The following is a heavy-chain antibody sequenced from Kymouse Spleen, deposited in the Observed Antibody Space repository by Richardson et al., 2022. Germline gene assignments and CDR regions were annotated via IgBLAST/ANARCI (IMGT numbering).Heavy chain of an antibody. CDR1: GFTFSGSA. CDR2: IRSKANSYAT. J-gene: IGHJ4*02. D-gene: IGHD1-7*01. V-gene: IGHV3-73*02. CDR3: TRTGTTLFDY. Sequence: EVQLVESGGGLVQPGGSLKLSCAASGFTFSGSAMHWVRQASGKGLEWVGRIRSKANSYATAYAASVKGRFTISRDDSKNTAYLQMNSLKTEDTAVYYCTRTGTTLFDYWGQGTLVTVSS.